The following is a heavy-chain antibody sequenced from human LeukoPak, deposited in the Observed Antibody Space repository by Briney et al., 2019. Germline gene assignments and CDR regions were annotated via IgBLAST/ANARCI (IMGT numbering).Heavy chain of an antibody. CDR3: ARGPLMSAGGGVDP. CDR2: VSINGGS. CDR1: GVSISNYY. D-gene: IGHD6-13*01. J-gene: IGHJ5*02. Sequence: PSETLSLTCSVSGVSISNYYWSWIRQSAGKGLEWLGRVSINGGSNYNPSLTSRVSISIDTSKSQFSLKLTSVTAADTAVYYCARGPLMSAGGGVDPWGQGTLVAVSS. V-gene: IGHV4-4*07.